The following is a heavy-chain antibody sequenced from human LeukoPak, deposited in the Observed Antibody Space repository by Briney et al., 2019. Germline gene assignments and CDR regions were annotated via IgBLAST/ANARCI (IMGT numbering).Heavy chain of an antibody. CDR3: ARDYCTNGVCYPWRD. Sequence: ASVKVSCKASGYTFTSYYMHWVRQAPGQGLEWMGIINPSGGSTSYAQKFQGRVTMTRDTSTSTVYMELSSLRSEDTAVYYCARDYCTNGVCYPWRDWGQGTLVTVSS. CDR1: GYTFTSYY. CDR2: INPSGGST. D-gene: IGHD2-8*01. J-gene: IGHJ4*02. V-gene: IGHV1-46*01.